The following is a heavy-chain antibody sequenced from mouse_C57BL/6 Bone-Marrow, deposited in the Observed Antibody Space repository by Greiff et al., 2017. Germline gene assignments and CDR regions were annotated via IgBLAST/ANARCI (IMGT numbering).Heavy chain of an antibody. CDR2: IYPRSGNT. J-gene: IGHJ3*01. Sequence: QVQLLQSGAELGRPGASVKLSCKASGYTFTSYGISWVKQRTGQGLEWMGEIYPRSGNTYYNATFKGKATLTADKSSSTAYMEFRSLTSEDSACYSAEGDGSRYGWFGYWGQGTLVTVSA. CDR3: EGDGSRYGWFGY. V-gene: IGHV1-81*01. CDR1: GYTFTSYG. D-gene: IGHD1-1*01.